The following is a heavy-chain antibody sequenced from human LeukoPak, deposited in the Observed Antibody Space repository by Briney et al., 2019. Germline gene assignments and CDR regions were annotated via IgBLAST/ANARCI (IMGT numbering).Heavy chain of an antibody. CDR3: ARVNLAYCGGDCYSFDY. D-gene: IGHD2-21*02. V-gene: IGHV1-2*02. CDR2: INPNSGGT. Sequence: ASVKASCKASGYTFTGYYMHWVRQAPGQGLEWMGWINPNSGGTNYAQKFQGRVTMTRDTSISTAYMELSRLRSDDTAVYYCARVNLAYCGGDCYSFDYWGQGTLVTVSS. CDR1: GYTFTGYY. J-gene: IGHJ4*02.